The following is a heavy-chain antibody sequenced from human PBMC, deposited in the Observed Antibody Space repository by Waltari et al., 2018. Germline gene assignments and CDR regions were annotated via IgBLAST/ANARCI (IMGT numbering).Heavy chain of an antibody. D-gene: IGHD6-13*01. CDR2: IWYDGSNK. J-gene: IGHJ4*02. CDR3: AREHIAAAPFDY. Sequence: QVQLVESGGGVVQPGRSLSLSCAASGFPFSSYGMHWVRQAPGKGLEWVAVIWYDGSNKYYADSVKGRFTISRDNSKNTLYLQMNSLRAEDTAVYYCAREHIAAAPFDYWGQGTLVTVSS. V-gene: IGHV3-33*01. CDR1: GFPFSSYG.